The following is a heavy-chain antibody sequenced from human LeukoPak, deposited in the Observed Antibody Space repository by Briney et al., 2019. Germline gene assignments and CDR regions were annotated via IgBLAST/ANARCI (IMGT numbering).Heavy chain of an antibody. J-gene: IGHJ4*02. CDR3: AGSGWQVYLDY. Sequence: GGPLRLSCAASGFTFTTFWMSWVRQAPGRGLEWVANIKQDGSERYYVDSVKGRFTISRDNAKNSLYLEMNSLRAEDTGVYYCAGSGWQVYLDYWGQGALVTVSS. CDR2: IKQDGSER. CDR1: GFTFTTFW. D-gene: IGHD6-19*01. V-gene: IGHV3-7*01.